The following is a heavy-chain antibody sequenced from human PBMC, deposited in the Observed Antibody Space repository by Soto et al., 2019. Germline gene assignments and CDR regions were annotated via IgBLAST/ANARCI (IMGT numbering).Heavy chain of an antibody. J-gene: IGHJ1*01. CDR2: ISAYNGNT. CDR3: ARMDDYVWGSYRAADDFQH. CDR1: GYTFTSYG. Sequence: ASVKVSCKASGYTFTSYGISWVRQAPGQGLEWMGWISAYNGNTNYAQKLQGRVTMTTDTSTSTAYVELRSLRSDDTAVYYCARMDDYVWGSYRAADDFQHWGQGTLVTVS. V-gene: IGHV1-18*01. D-gene: IGHD3-16*02.